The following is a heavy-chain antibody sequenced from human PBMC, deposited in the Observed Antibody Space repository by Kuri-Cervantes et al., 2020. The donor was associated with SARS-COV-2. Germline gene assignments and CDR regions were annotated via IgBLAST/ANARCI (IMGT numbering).Heavy chain of an antibody. J-gene: IGHJ3*02. D-gene: IGHD3-16*01. CDR1: GGTFSSYA. V-gene: IGHV1-69*13. CDR3: AMLPRPRNAFDI. CDR2: IIPIFGTA. Sequence: SVKVSCKASGGTFSSYAISWVRQAPGQGLEWMGGIIPIFGTANYAQKSQGRVTITADESTSTAYMELSSLRSEDTAVYYCAMLPRPRNAFDIWGQGTRVTVSS.